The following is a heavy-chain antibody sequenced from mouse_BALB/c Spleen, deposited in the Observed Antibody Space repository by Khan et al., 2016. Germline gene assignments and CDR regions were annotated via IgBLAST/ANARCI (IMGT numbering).Heavy chain of an antibody. V-gene: IGHV9-3-1*01. D-gene: IGHD1-1*01. J-gene: IGHJ1*01. CDR2: INTYTGEP. Sequence: QIQLVQSGPELKKPGETVKISCKASGYTFTNYGMNWVKQAPGKGLKWMGWINTYTGEPTYADDFKGRFAFSLENSASTAYLQINNLKNEDTATYFCARRDYYGSSSWYFDVWGAGTTVTVSS. CDR3: ARRDYYGSSSWYFDV. CDR1: GYTFTNYG.